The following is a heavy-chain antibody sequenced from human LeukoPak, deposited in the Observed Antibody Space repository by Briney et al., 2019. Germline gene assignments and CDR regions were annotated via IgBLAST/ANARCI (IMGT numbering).Heavy chain of an antibody. CDR2: IRCDGINK. V-gene: IGHV3-30*02. D-gene: IGHD3-10*02. CDR1: GFTFNNYG. Sequence: GGSLRLSCAASGFTFNNYGMHWVRQAPGKGLEWVTFIRCDGINKYYGDSVKGRFTISRDNGKNSLYLQMNSLRTEDMGLYYCAKDYNGWCSGLLDSWGQGTLVTVSS. CDR3: AKDYNGWCSGLLDS. J-gene: IGHJ4*02.